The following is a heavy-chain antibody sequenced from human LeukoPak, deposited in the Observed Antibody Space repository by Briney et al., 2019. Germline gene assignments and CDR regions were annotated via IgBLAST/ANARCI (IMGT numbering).Heavy chain of an antibody. CDR1: GLTFSDYW. CDR2: ISNDGTST. J-gene: IGHJ5*02. D-gene: IGHD6-13*01. V-gene: IGHV3-74*01. Sequence: GGSLSLSCAVSGLTFSDYWMHWVRQAPGKGLVWVSRISNDGTSTSYADSVKGRFTISRDNAKNTLYLQMNSLRGEDTAVYYCARESGIAAALDLWGQGTLVTVSS. CDR3: ARESGIAAALDL.